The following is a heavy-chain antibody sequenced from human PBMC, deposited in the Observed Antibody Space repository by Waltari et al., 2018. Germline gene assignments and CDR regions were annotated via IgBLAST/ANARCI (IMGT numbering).Heavy chain of an antibody. Sequence: QVQLQQWGAGLLKPSETLSLTCAVYGGSFSGYYWSWIRQPPGKGLEWIGEINHSGSTNYNPSLKSRVTISVDTSKNQFSLKLSSVTAADTAVYYCARGRPYCSGGNCSFDYWGQGTLVTVSS. V-gene: IGHV4-34*01. J-gene: IGHJ4*02. CDR2: INHSGST. D-gene: IGHD2-15*01. CDR1: GGSFSGYY. CDR3: ARGRPYCSGGNCSFDY.